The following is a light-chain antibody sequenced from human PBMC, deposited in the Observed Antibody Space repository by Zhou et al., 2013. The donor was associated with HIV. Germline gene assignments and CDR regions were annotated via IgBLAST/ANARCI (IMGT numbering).Light chain of an antibody. CDR3: QQYDNSPWT. J-gene: IGKJ1*01. V-gene: IGKV3-20*01. CDR1: QSISSN. Sequence: EIVMTQSPATLSVSPGERATLSCRASQSISSNLAWYQQKPGQAPRLLIYGASSRATGIPDRFSGSGSGTDFTLTISRLEPEDFAVYYCQQYDNSPWTFGQGTKVE. CDR2: GAS.